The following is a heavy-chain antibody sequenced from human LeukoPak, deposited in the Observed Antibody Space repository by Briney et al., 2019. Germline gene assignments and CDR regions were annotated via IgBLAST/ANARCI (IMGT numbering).Heavy chain of an antibody. J-gene: IGHJ4*02. Sequence: ASVKVSCKASAYTFTNYGITWVRQAPGQGLEWMGWINPNSGGTNYAQKFQGRVTMTRDTSISTAYMELSRLRSDDTAVYYCARGDSRGLYYFDYWGQGTLVTVSS. V-gene: IGHV1-2*02. D-gene: IGHD3-10*01. CDR3: ARGDSRGLYYFDY. CDR1: AYTFTNYG. CDR2: INPNSGGT.